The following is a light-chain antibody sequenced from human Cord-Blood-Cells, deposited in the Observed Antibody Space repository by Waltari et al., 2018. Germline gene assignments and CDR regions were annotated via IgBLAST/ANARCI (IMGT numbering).Light chain of an antibody. CDR1: QSVLYSSNNKNY. Sequence: DIVMTQSPDSLAVSLGEGATINFKSSQSVLYSSNNKNYLAWYQQKPGQPPKLLIYWASTRESGVPDRFSGSGSGTDFTLTVSSLQAEDVAVYYCQQYYSTPITVGQGTRLEIK. J-gene: IGKJ5*01. CDR3: QQYYSTPIT. V-gene: IGKV4-1*01. CDR2: WAS.